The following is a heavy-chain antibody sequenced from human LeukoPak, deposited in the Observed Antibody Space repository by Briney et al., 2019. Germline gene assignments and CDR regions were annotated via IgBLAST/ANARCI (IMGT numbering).Heavy chain of an antibody. Sequence: GGSLRLSCAASGFTVSSNCMGWVRQAPGKGLEWVSLICRSGNTYYSDSVKGRFTVSRDDSKNTLYFQMNSLRAEDTAVYYCARRYCSGGTCYFFDSWGQGTLVTVSS. J-gene: IGHJ4*02. D-gene: IGHD2-15*01. CDR1: GFTVSSNC. CDR2: ICRSGNT. V-gene: IGHV3-53*01. CDR3: ARRYCSGGTCYFFDS.